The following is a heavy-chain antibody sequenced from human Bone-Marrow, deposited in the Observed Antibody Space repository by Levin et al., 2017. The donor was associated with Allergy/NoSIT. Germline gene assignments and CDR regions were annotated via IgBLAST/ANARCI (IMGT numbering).Heavy chain of an antibody. V-gene: IGHV1-69*01. CDR1: GGTFSSYA. Sequence: KISCKASGGTFSSYAISWVRQAPGQGLEWMGGIIPIFGTANYAQKFQGRVTITADESTSTAYMELSSLRSEDTAVYYCASEETHCSSTSCDPPRMLPVGGMDGWGQGTTVTVSS. D-gene: IGHD2-2*01. CDR2: IIPIFGTA. CDR3: ASEETHCSSTSCDPPRMLPVGGMDG. J-gene: IGHJ6*02.